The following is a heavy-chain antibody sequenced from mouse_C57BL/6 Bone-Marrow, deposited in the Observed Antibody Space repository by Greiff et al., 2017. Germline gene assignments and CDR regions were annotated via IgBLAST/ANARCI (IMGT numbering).Heavy chain of an antibody. CDR1: GFTFSSYA. Sequence: EVQLVESGGGLVKPGGSLKLSCAASGFTFSSYAMSWVRQTPEKRLEWVATISDGGSYTYYPDNVKGRFTISRDNAKNNLYLQMSHLKSEDTAMYYCARGDYRAYWGQGTLVTVSA. CDR2: ISDGGSYT. V-gene: IGHV5-4*01. D-gene: IGHD2-13*01. J-gene: IGHJ3*01. CDR3: ARGDYRAY.